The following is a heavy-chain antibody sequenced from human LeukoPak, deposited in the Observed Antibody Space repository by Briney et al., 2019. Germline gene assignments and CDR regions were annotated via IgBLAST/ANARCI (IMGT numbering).Heavy chain of an antibody. J-gene: IGHJ4*02. Sequence: PGGSLRLSCAASGLTFSDYAMSWFRQAPGKGLEWVSGITSGFTPHYADSVKGRFTISTDNSKNTFHLQLTSLRAEDTAVYYCAKDYSDSRVADVFFEYWGQGTLVTVSS. CDR3: AKDYSDSRVADVFFEY. CDR1: GLTFSDYA. D-gene: IGHD2-15*01. V-gene: IGHV3-23*01. CDR2: ITSGFTP.